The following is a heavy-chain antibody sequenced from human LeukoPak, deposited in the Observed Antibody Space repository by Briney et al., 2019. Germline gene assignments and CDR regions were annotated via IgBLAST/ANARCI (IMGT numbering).Heavy chain of an antibody. J-gene: IGHJ5*02. CDR3: TTDPSGSSWYPFDP. CDR1: GFTFSNAW. Sequence: GGSLRLSCAASGFTFSNAWMSWVRQAPGKGLEWVGRIKSKTDGGTTDYAAPVKGRFTISRDDSKNTLYLQMNSLKTEDTAVYYCTTDPSGSSWYPFDPWGQGTLVTVSS. V-gene: IGHV3-15*01. CDR2: IKSKTDGGTT. D-gene: IGHD6-13*01.